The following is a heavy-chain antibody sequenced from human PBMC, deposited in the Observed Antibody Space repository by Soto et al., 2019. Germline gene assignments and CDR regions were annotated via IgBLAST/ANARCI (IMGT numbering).Heavy chain of an antibody. V-gene: IGHV3-7*03. CDR2: IKQDGTEK. J-gene: IGHJ2*01. Sequence: LRLSCAASGFTFGSYWMSWVRQAPGKGLEWVANIKQDGTEKYYVDSVKGRFTTSGDNAKNSLYLQMHSLRAEDTAVYYCARFATSPFDYWYFDLWGRGALVTVSS. CDR1: GFTFGSYW. D-gene: IGHD2-2*01. CDR3: ARFATSPFDYWYFDL.